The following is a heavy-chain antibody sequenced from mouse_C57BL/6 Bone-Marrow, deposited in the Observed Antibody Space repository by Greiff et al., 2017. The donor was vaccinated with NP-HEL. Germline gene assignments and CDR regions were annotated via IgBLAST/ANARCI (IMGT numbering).Heavy chain of an antibody. CDR3: AKKGFTTAYAMDY. V-gene: IGHV2-4*01. CDR1: VFSLTSSG. D-gene: IGHD1-2*01. J-gene: IGHJ4*01. CDR2: IWSGGST. Sequence: QVQLQQSVPGLLQPSQSLSITCPVSVFSLTSSGVHWVRQPPGKGLEWLGVIWSGGSTDYNAAFISRLSISKDNSKSQVFFKMNSLQADDTAIYYCAKKGFTTAYAMDYWGQGTSVTVSS.